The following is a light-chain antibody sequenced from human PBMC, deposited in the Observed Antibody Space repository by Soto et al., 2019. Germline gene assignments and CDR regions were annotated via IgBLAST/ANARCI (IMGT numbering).Light chain of an antibody. CDR3: QQYGSSLPGIT. Sequence: EIVLTQSPGTLSLSPGERATLSCRASQSVSSSYLAWYQQKPGQAPRLLIYGASSRATGIPVRFSGSWSGTGFTFTISRLESEDFAVYYCQQYGSSLPGITFGPGTKVDIK. V-gene: IGKV3-20*01. J-gene: IGKJ3*01. CDR1: QSVSSSY. CDR2: GAS.